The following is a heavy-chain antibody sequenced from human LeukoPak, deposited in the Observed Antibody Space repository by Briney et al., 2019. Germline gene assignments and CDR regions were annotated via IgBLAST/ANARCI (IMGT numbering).Heavy chain of an antibody. CDR1: GGTFSSYA. V-gene: IGHV1-69*05. CDR2: SIPIFGTA. J-gene: IGHJ4*02. CDR3: SRDTDYKWTQEDY. D-gene: IGHD1-1*01. Sequence: WASVKVSCKASGGTFSSYAISWVRQAPAQGLEGMGGSIPIFGTANYAQKFQGRVTITTDESKSTAYMELSSLRSEDTAVYYCSRDTDYKWTQEDYWGQGTLVTVSS.